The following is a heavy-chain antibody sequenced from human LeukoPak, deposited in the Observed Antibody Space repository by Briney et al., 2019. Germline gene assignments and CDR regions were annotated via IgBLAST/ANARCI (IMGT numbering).Heavy chain of an antibody. Sequence: SETLSLTCSVSDDSITMYYWTWIRQPPGKGLEWIGYVDHTGSTNFNPSLNGRVSISRDTTKNLFSLRLRPVTAADTAVYYCARDTGNGAFDIWGQGTMATVSS. CDR3: ARDTGNGAFDI. D-gene: IGHD4-23*01. J-gene: IGHJ3*02. CDR2: VDHTGST. CDR1: DDSITMYY. V-gene: IGHV4-59*01.